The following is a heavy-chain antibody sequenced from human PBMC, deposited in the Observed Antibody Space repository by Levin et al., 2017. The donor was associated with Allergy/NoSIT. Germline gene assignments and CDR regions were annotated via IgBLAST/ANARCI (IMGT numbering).Heavy chain of an antibody. D-gene: IGHD3-22*01. V-gene: IGHV3-9*01. CDR1: GFTFEDYA. CDR2: ISWNSNSI. J-gene: IGHJ3*02. CDR3: VKDKSQGGVGTSGYLDGGEI. Sequence: LSLTCAVSGFTFEDYAMHWVRQAPGKGLEWVSSISWNSNSIGYADPVKGRFTISRDNAKNSLDLQMNSLRTEDTAVYYCVKDKSQGGVGTSGYLDGGEIWGQGTMVNVSS.